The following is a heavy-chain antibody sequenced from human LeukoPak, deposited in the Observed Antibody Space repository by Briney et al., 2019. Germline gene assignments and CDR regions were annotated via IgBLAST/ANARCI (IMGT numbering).Heavy chain of an antibody. D-gene: IGHD2-21*01. Sequence: GGSLRLSCAASGFTFRSYAMSWVRQAPGKGLEWVSYISSSSSTIYYADSVKGRFTISRDNAKNSLYLQMNSLRAEDTAVYYCARDRVNIVVVSASEYWGQGTLVTVSS. CDR1: GFTFRSYA. CDR3: ARDRVNIVVVSASEY. V-gene: IGHV3-48*04. J-gene: IGHJ4*02. CDR2: ISSSSSTI.